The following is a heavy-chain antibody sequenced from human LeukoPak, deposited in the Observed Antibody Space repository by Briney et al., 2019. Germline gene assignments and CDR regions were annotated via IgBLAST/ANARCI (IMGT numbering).Heavy chain of an antibody. V-gene: IGHV3-23*01. CDR1: GFTFNTYA. D-gene: IGHD2-8*02. Sequence: GGSLRLSCAASGFTFNTYAMSWVRQAPGKGLEWVSSISGSGGTTYYADSVKGRSTIPRDNSGNTVFLQMNSLRAEDSARYFCAKGTGPTCYTAEDYWGQGTLVTVSS. CDR3: AKGTGPTCYTAEDY. CDR2: ISGSGGTT. J-gene: IGHJ4*02.